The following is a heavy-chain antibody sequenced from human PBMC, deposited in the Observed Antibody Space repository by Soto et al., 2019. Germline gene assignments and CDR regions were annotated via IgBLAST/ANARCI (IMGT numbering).Heavy chain of an antibody. CDR1: GGTSNNNA. Sequence: GAPVQVSCKASGGTSNNNANSWVRQAPGQGLEWMGGIVPVFGTANYAQKFRGRVKITADESTRTLNMELSSLRSEDTAVYYCATLQGSGTYYDDDYWGQGTMVTVSS. CDR2: IVPVFGTA. CDR3: ATLQGSGTYYDDDY. J-gene: IGHJ4*02. V-gene: IGHV1-69*13. D-gene: IGHD3-10*01.